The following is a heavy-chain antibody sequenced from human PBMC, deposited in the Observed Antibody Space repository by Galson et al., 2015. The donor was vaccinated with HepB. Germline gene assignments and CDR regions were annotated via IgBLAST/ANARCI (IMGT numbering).Heavy chain of an antibody. CDR2: IIPILGIA. V-gene: IGHV1-69*04. D-gene: IGHD1-26*01. CDR3: ARDPRWEQGWYFDL. Sequence: SVKVSCKASGGTFSSYTISWVRQAPGQGLEWMGRIIPILGIANYAQKFQGRVTITADKSTSTAYMELSSLRSEDTAVYYCARDPRWEQGWYFDLWGRGTLVTVSS. J-gene: IGHJ2*01. CDR1: GGTFSSYT.